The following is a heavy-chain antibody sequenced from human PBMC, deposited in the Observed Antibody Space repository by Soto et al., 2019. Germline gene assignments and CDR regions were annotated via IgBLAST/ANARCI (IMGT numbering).Heavy chain of an antibody. V-gene: IGHV1-69*01. CDR1: GGTFSSYA. CDR2: IIPIFGTA. Sequence: QVQLVQSGAEVKKPGSSVKVSCKASGGTFSSYAISWVRQAPGQGLECMGGIIPIFGTANYAQKFQGRVTITADESTSTAYMELSSLRSEDTAVYYCARGLYCSGGSCYSDYYYGMDVWGQGTTVTVSS. D-gene: IGHD2-15*01. J-gene: IGHJ6*02. CDR3: ARGLYCSGGSCYSDYYYGMDV.